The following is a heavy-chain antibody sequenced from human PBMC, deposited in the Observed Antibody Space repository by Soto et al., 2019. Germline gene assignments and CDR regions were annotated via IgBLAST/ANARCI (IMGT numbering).Heavy chain of an antibody. J-gene: IGHJ4*02. CDR3: ARDQDVVVVSLTFDY. V-gene: IGHV3-21*01. CDR1: GFTFSSYS. Sequence: EGSLRLSCAASGFTFSSYSMNWVRQAPGKGLEWVSSISSSSSYIYYADSVKGRFTISRDNAKNSLYLQMNSLRAEDTAVYYYARDQDVVVVSLTFDYWGQGTLVTVSS. D-gene: IGHD2-15*01. CDR2: ISSSSSYI.